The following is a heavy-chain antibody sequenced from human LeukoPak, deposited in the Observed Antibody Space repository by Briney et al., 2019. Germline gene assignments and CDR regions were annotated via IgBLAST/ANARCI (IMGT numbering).Heavy chain of an antibody. J-gene: IGHJ6*03. CDR1: GGSIGSYY. V-gene: IGHV4-59*01. D-gene: IGHD2-21*01. CDR2: IYDSGST. Sequence: PSETLSLTCTISGGSIGSYYWSWIRQPPGKGLEWIGYIYDSGSTIYNASLKSRVTASIDRSKNKISLKLSFATAADTAVYYCATVGVAVPTTMHYYYMHVWGKGTTVTVSS. CDR3: ATVGVAVPTTMHYYYMHV.